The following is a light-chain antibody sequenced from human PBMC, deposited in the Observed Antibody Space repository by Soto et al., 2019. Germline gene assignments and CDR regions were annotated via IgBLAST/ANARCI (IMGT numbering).Light chain of an antibody. CDR2: DVN. V-gene: IGLV2-23*02. Sequence: QSVLTQPASVSGSPGQSITISCSGTSSDVGIYNFVSWYQQHPDKAPKLMIYDVNKRPSGVSNRFSGSKSGNTASLTISGLQAEDEADYYCCSYAGSYIFVVFGGGTKVTVL. J-gene: IGLJ2*01. CDR1: SSDVGIYNF. CDR3: CSYAGSYIFVV.